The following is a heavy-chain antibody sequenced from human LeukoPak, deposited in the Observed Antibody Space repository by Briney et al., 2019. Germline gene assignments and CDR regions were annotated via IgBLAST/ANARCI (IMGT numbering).Heavy chain of an antibody. D-gene: IGHD6-13*01. J-gene: IGHJ4*02. Sequence: SGGSLRLSCAASGFTFSSYWMSWVRQAPGKGLEWVAKIKQDGSEKYYVDSVKGRFTISRDNAKNSLYLQMNSLGAEDTAVYYCARRGTSSSWAHFDYWGQGTLATVSS. CDR3: ARRGTSSSWAHFDY. CDR2: IKQDGSEK. CDR1: GFTFSSYW. V-gene: IGHV3-7*05.